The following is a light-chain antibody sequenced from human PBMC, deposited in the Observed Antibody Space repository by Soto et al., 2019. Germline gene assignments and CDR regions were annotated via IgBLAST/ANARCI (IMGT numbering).Light chain of an antibody. V-gene: IGLV2-23*01. CDR2: EAA. J-gene: IGLJ1*01. Sequence: QSLLTQPASVSGSPGQSITLSCTGTSSDVGTYNLVSWYQQHPGKAPKLIIYEAAKRPSGVSNRFSGSRSANTASLTISGLQAEDEADYYCCSVAGTTYVVGTGTKVTV. CDR1: SSDVGTYNL. CDR3: CSVAGTTYV.